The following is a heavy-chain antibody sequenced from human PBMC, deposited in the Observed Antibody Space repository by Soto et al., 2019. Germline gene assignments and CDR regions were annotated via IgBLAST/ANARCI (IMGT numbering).Heavy chain of an antibody. Sequence: QVQLVQSGAEVKKPGSSVKVSCKASGGTFSSYAISWVRQAPGQGLEWMGGIIPIFGTANYEQKFQGRVTITADESTSTAYMELSSLRSEDTAVYYCARDGNLPGIAAAGTTYNWFDPWGQGTLVTVSS. CDR2: IIPIFGTA. V-gene: IGHV1-69*01. J-gene: IGHJ5*02. D-gene: IGHD6-13*01. CDR3: ARDGNLPGIAAAGTTYNWFDP. CDR1: GGTFSSYA.